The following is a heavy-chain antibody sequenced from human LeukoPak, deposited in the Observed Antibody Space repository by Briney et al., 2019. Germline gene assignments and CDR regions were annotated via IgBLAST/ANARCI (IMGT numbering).Heavy chain of an antibody. CDR1: GFTFSSYG. CDR2: IWYDGSNK. Sequence: GRSLRLSCAASGFTFSSYGMHWVRQAPGKGLEWVAVIWYDGSNKYYADSVKGRFTISRDNSRNTLYLQMNSLRAEDTAVYYCAKDKGGGCFDYWGQGTLVTVSS. D-gene: IGHD6-19*01. J-gene: IGHJ4*02. V-gene: IGHV3-33*06. CDR3: AKDKGGGCFDY.